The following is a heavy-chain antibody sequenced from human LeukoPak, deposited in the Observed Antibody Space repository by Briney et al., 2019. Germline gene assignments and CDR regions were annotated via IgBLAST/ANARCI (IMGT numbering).Heavy chain of an antibody. Sequence: PGGSLRLSRAPSGFTFSSYVMSCVRQARGKGREWGSAISISGGSTHYADSVKGRFTISRDNSTNTLYLQMNSLRGEETAVYYCAKARQPYSSTSGFDYWGQGTLVTVSS. CDR2: ISISGGST. D-gene: IGHD6-6*01. CDR3: AKARQPYSSTSGFDY. J-gene: IGHJ4*02. CDR1: GFTFSSYV. V-gene: IGHV3-23*01.